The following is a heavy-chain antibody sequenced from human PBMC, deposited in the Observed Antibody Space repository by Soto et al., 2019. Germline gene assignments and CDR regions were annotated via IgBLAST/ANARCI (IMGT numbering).Heavy chain of an antibody. CDR3: AKDPDSGYDQCAFDI. V-gene: IGHV3-23*01. CDR1: GFTFSSFA. Sequence: EVQLLESGGGLVQPGGSLRVSCAASGFTFSSFAMSWVRQAPGKGLEWVSEISGSGGRTKYADSVKGRFTISRDNSKNTLHLQMNSLIAEDTAVYYCAKDPDSGYDQCAFDIWGQGTMVTVSS. D-gene: IGHD5-12*01. CDR2: ISGSGGRT. J-gene: IGHJ3*02.